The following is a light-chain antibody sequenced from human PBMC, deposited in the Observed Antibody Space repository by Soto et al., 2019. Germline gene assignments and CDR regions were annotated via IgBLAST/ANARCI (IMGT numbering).Light chain of an antibody. V-gene: IGLV2-14*02. CDR2: EVT. J-gene: IGLJ1*01. CDR3: SSFRSSSTSYV. Sequence: QSALTQPASVSGSPGQSITISCTGTSSDVGSYNLVSWYQQHPGKAPKLMISEVTKRPSGVSNRFSGSKSGNTASLTISGLQAEDEADYYCSSFRSSSTSYVFGTGTQLTVL. CDR1: SSDVGSYNL.